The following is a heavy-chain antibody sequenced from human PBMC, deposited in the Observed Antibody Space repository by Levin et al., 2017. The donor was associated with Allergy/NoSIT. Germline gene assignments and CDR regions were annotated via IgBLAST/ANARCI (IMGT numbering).Heavy chain of an antibody. D-gene: IGHD2-2*02. Sequence: LSLTCAASGFTFSSYSMNWVRQAPGKGLEWVSYISSSSSTIYYADSVKGRFTISRDNAKNSLYLQMNSLRAEDTAVYYCARDGYCSSTSCYKVGNYDYGMDGWGQGTTVTVSS. CDR2: ISSSSSTI. CDR1: GFTFSSYS. J-gene: IGHJ6*02. V-gene: IGHV3-48*01. CDR3: ARDGYCSSTSCYKVGNYDYGMDG.